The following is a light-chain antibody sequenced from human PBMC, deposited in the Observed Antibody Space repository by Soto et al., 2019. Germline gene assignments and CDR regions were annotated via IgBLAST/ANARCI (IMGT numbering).Light chain of an antibody. V-gene: IGKV1-5*01. J-gene: IGKJ4*01. CDR1: QSISSW. Sequence: DIQMTQSPSTMSASVGDRVTITCRARQSISSWLAWYQQKPGKAPKLLIYDASSLESGVPSRFSGSVSGREFTRTISSLQPDDFATDSCQQYNSYSPLTFGGGTKVEIK. CDR3: QQYNSYSPLT. CDR2: DAS.